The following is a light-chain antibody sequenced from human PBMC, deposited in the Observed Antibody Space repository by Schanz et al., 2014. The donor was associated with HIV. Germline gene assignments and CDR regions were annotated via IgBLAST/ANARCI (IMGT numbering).Light chain of an antibody. V-gene: IGLV2-11*01. Sequence: QSVLTQPRSVSGSPGQSVTISCTGTSSDVGGYNYVSWYQQHPGKAPKLMIYDVSKRPSGVPDRFSGSKSDNTASLTVSAVQPEDEADYYCSSYGGFNNFVVFGGGTKLTVL. CDR1: SSDVGGYNY. CDR3: SSYGGFNNFVV. CDR2: DVS. J-gene: IGLJ2*01.